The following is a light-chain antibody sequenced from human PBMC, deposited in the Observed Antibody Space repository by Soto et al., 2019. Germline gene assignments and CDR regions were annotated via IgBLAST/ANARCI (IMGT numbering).Light chain of an antibody. Sequence: DIQMTQSPSTLSASVGDRVTITCRASQSISYWLAWYQQKPGKAPKLLIYRASNLEGGVPSRFSGSGSGTEFTLTISSLQPDDFATYYCQQYDNYSRTFGQGTKV. J-gene: IGKJ1*01. CDR2: RAS. CDR3: QQYDNYSRT. V-gene: IGKV1-5*03. CDR1: QSISYW.